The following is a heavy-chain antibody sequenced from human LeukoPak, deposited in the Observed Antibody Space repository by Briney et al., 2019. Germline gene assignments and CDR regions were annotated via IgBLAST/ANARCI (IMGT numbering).Heavy chain of an antibody. Sequence: GGSLRLSCAASGFTFSSYAMSWVRQAPGKGLEWVSAISGSGGSTYYADSVKGRFTISRDNSKNTLYLQMNSLRAGDTAVYYCAKDKRAAAGTTGDYWGQGTLVTVSS. V-gene: IGHV3-23*01. CDR3: AKDKRAAAGTTGDY. D-gene: IGHD6-13*01. CDR1: GFTFSSYA. CDR2: ISGSGGST. J-gene: IGHJ4*02.